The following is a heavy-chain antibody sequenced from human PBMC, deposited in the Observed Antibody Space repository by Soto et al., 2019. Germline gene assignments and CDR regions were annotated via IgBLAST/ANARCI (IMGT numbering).Heavy chain of an antibody. J-gene: IGHJ4*02. CDR3: VRGSGDY. Sequence: QVQLQESGPGLVKPSETLSLTCTVSGGSVSSGSYYWSWIRQPPGKGLEWIGSIDYSGSTNYNTALKSRVAISVDTSKNQYSLNVNSVTAADTAVYYCVRGSGDYWGQGTLVTVSS. CDR1: GGSVSSGSYY. CDR2: IDYSGST. V-gene: IGHV4-61*01. D-gene: IGHD1-26*01.